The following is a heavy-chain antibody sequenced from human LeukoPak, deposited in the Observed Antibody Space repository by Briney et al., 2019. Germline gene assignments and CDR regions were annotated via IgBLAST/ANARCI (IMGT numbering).Heavy chain of an antibody. CDR2: INPNSGGT. D-gene: IGHD6-13*01. Sequence: ASVKVSCKASGYTFTGYYMHWVRQAPGQGLEWMEWINPNSGGTNYAQKFQGWVTMTRDTSISTAYMELSRLRSDDTAVYYCARRKSSIAAAGTGIYYFDYWGQGTLVTVSS. V-gene: IGHV1-2*04. CDR3: ARRKSSIAAAGTGIYYFDY. J-gene: IGHJ4*02. CDR1: GYTFTGYY.